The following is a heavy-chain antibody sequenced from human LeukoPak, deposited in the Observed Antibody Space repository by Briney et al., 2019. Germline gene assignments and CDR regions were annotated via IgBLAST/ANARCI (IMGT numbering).Heavy chain of an antibody. CDR2: IIPIFGTA. CDR3: ARHGGPYNSSGYLYYLDY. J-gene: IGHJ4*02. D-gene: IGHD3-22*01. V-gene: IGHV1-69*05. Sequence: SVKVSCKASGGTFSSYAISWVRQAPGQGPEWMGGIIPIFGTANYAQKFQGRVTITTDESTSTAYMELSSLRSEDTAVYYCARHGGPYNSSGYLYYLDYWGQGTLVTVSS. CDR1: GGTFSSYA.